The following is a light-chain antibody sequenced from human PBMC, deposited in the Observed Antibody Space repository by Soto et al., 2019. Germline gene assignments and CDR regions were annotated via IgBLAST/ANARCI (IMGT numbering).Light chain of an antibody. CDR1: QSVNSNY. CDR2: DAS. J-gene: IGKJ1*01. CDR3: QQYARAWT. V-gene: IGKV3D-20*01. Sequence: EIVLTQSPATLSLSPGERATLSCGASQSVNSNYLAWYQQKPGLAPRLLIYDASRRATGIPDRFRGSGSGTDFTLTISRLEPEDFAVYYCQQYARAWTFGQGTKVDIK.